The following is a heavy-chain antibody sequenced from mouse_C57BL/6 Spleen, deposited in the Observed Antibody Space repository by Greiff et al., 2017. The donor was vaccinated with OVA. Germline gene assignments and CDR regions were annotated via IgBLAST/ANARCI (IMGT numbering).Heavy chain of an antibody. V-gene: IGHV1-5*01. Sequence: VQLQQSGTVLARPGASVKMSCKTSGYTFTSYWLHWVKQRPGQGLEWIGAIYPGNSDTSYNQKFKGKAKLTAVTSASTAYMELSSLTNEDSAVYYCTPEGDYFYFDYWGQGTTLTVSS. J-gene: IGHJ2*01. CDR3: TPEGDYFYFDY. CDR2: IYPGNSDT. CDR1: GYTFTSYW. D-gene: IGHD2-13*01.